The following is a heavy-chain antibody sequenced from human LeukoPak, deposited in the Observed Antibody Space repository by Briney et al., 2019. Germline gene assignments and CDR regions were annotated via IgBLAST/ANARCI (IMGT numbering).Heavy chain of an antibody. Sequence: PGGSLRLSCAAPGFTVSSNYMSWVRQAPGKGLEWVSVIYSGGSTYYADSVKGRFTISRDNSKNTLYLQMNSLRAEDTAVYYCAREVAAAGGGYNWFDPWGQGTLVTVSS. D-gene: IGHD6-13*01. CDR3: AREVAAAGGGYNWFDP. CDR1: GFTVSSNY. CDR2: IYSGGST. J-gene: IGHJ5*02. V-gene: IGHV3-53*01.